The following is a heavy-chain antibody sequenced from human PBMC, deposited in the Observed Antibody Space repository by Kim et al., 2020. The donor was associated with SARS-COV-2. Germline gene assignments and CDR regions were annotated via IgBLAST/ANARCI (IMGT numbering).Heavy chain of an antibody. CDR1: GFTFGDYA. CDR3: TRDQNDYDYVWGSYRFRPNSYYGMGV. CDR2: IRSKAYGGTT. Sequence: GGSLRLSCTASGFTFGDYAMSWVRQAPGKGLEWVGFIRSKAYGGTTEYAASVKGRFTNSRDDSKSIAYLQMNSLKTEDTAVYYCTRDQNDYDYVWGSYRFRPNSYYGMGVWGEETPVTVSS. D-gene: IGHD3-16*02. J-gene: IGHJ6*04. V-gene: IGHV3-49*04.